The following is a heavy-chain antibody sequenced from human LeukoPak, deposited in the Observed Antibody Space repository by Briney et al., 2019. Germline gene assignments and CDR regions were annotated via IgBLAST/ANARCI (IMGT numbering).Heavy chain of an antibody. D-gene: IGHD6-13*01. CDR1: GFTFSSYS. V-gene: IGHV3-21*01. CDR2: VDSSSTYI. CDR3: ARGGTAAGSFDY. J-gene: IGHJ4*02. Sequence: GGSLRLSCAASGFTFSSYSMNWVRQAPGKGLEWVSLVDSSSTYIYYADSVKGRFTISRDNAKNSLYLQMNSLRAEDTAVYYCARGGTAAGSFDYWGQGTLVTVSS.